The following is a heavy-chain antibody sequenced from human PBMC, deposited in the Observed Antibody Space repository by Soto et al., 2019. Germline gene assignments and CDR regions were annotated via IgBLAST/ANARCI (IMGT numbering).Heavy chain of an antibody. CDR1: GLTFDNYG. Sequence: GGSLRLSCAASGLTFDNYGMNWVRQAPGKGLEWVAFISYNGSNKYYADSVKGRFTISRDNSKNTLLLQMNSLRAEDTALYYCAKDTSSGGSPLDFWGQGTQVTVS. V-gene: IGHV3-30*18. CDR2: ISYNGSNK. CDR3: AKDTSSGGSPLDF. J-gene: IGHJ4*02. D-gene: IGHD2-15*01.